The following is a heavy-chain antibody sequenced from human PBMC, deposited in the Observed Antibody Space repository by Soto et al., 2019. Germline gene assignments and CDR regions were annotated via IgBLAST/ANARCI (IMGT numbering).Heavy chain of an antibody. V-gene: IGHV3-48*03. CDR3: AGLSVTGGVDV. CDR1: GLTSSGIE. CDR2: ISASGDTV. Sequence: EVRLEESGGGFVQPGGALRLSCVFSGLTSSGIELNWVRQAAGKGLEWLSYISASGDTVDYIDSVRGRFSISRDNAKQSLFLQMSALRVEDTAVYYCAGLSVTGGVDVWGQGTTVTVSS. D-gene: IGHD2-21*02. J-gene: IGHJ6*02.